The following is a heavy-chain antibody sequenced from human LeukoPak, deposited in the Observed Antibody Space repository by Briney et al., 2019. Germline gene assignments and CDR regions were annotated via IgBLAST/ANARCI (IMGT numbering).Heavy chain of an antibody. CDR3: ARHLRSYNFDY. J-gene: IGHJ4*02. CDR1: GGSISSYY. V-gene: IGHV4-59*01. D-gene: IGHD3-10*01. Sequence: SETLSLTCTVSGGSISSYYWSWIRQPPGKGLEWIGYIYYSGSTNYNPFLKSRVTISVDTSKNQFSLKLSSVTAADTAVYYCARHLRSYNFDYWGQGTLVTVSS. CDR2: IYYSGST.